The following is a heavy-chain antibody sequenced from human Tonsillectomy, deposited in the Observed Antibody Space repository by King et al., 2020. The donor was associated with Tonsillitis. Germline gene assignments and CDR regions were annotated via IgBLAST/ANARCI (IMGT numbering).Heavy chain of an antibody. CDR3: AKVSGGNVMNQNFHD. J-gene: IGHJ4*02. Sequence: VQLVESGGGVVQPGGSLRLSCAASGFAFSSYGMHWVRQAPGKGLEWVAYIRYDGGNRRYGDSVRGRFTISRDNSKSTLHLQMNSLRTDDTAVYFCAKVSGGNVMNQNFHDWGRGTLVTVSS. CDR2: IRYDGGNR. D-gene: IGHD1-1*01. CDR1: GFAFSSYG. V-gene: IGHV3-30*02.